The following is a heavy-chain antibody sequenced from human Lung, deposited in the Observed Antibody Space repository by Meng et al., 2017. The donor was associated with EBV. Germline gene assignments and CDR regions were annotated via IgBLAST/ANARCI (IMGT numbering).Heavy chain of an antibody. J-gene: IGHJ4*02. V-gene: IGHV2-5*02. CDR1: ALSLSISGAG. Sequence: HIPLKESVPPLVKPTQTLTLPCTFSALSLSISGAGVGWIRQPPGKALEWLALIYWDDDKRYSPSLKSRLTITKDTSKNQVVLTMTNMDPVDTATYYCTHRPMTSAYYYFDYWGQGTLVTASS. CDR3: THRPMTSAYYYFDY. D-gene: IGHD3-22*01. CDR2: IYWDDDK.